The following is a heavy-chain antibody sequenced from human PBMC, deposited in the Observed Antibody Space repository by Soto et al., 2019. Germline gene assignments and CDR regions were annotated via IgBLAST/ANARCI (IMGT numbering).Heavy chain of an antibody. Sequence: PSETLSLTCTVSGGSISSSGYHWVWIRQPPGKGLEWIGSACPTGHTYYDASLRSRLTISVDASKNQFSLVLNSMTAADTAVFYCARLPTGFPNWFDAWGQGVLVTVSS. J-gene: IGHJ5*02. V-gene: IGHV4-39*01. CDR2: ACPTGHT. CDR3: ARLPTGFPNWFDA. CDR1: GGSISSSGYH. D-gene: IGHD3-10*01.